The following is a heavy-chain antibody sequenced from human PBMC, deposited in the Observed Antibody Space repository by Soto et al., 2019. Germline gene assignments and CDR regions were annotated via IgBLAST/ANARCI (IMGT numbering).Heavy chain of an antibody. CDR2: INPSGGST. Sequence: ASVKVSCKASGYTFTSYYMHWVRQAPGQGLEWMGIINPSGGSTSYAQKFQGRVTMTRDTSTSTVYMELSSLRSEDTAVYYCAREKRYCSGGSCYRNYYYYMDVWGKGTTVTVSS. CDR1: GYTFTSYY. J-gene: IGHJ6*03. CDR3: AREKRYCSGGSCYRNYYYYMDV. V-gene: IGHV1-46*01. D-gene: IGHD2-15*01.